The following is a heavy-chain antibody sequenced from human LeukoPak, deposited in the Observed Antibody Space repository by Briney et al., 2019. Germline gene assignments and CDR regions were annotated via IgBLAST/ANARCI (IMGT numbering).Heavy chain of an antibody. D-gene: IGHD3-9*01. CDR2: INSDGSST. CDR1: GFTFSSYW. Sequence: GGSLRLSCAASGFTFSSYWMHRVRQAPGKGLVWVSRINSDGSSTSYADSVKGRFTISRDNAKNTLYLQMNSLRAEDTAVYYCARARDLYDILTALSGGSFDYWGQGTLVTVSS. J-gene: IGHJ4*02. V-gene: IGHV3-74*01. CDR3: ARARDLYDILTALSGGSFDY.